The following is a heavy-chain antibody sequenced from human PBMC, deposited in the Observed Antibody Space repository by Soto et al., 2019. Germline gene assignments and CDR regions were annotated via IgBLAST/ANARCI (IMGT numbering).Heavy chain of an antibody. V-gene: IGHV3-7*04. CDR2: IKQDGSEK. CDR3: AREHNNNYDYGHPIEY. D-gene: IGHD4-17*01. Sequence: GGSLRLSCAASGFTFSSYWMSWVRQAPGKGLEWVANIKQDGSEKYYVDSVKGRFTISRDNAKNSLYLQMNSLRAEDTAVYYCAREHNNNYDYGHPIEYWGQGTLVTVSS. CDR1: GFTFSSYW. J-gene: IGHJ4*02.